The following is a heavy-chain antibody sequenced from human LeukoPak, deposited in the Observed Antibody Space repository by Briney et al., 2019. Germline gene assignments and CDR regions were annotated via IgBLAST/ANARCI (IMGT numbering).Heavy chain of an antibody. D-gene: IGHD2-8*01. V-gene: IGHV1-46*01. Sequence: ASVKVSCKASGYTFTSYYMLWVRQAPGQGLEWMGIINPSGGSTSYAQKFQGRVTMTRDTSTSTVYMELSSLRSEDTAVYYCARARRIVLMVYATDYWYFDLWGRGTLVTVSS. CDR2: INPSGGST. CDR3: ARARRIVLMVYATDYWYFDL. J-gene: IGHJ2*01. CDR1: GYTFTSYY.